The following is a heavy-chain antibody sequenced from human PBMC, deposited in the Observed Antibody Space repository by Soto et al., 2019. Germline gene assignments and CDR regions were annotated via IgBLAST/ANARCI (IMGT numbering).Heavy chain of an antibody. CDR1: GYTFSSYY. V-gene: IGHV1-46*01. CDR2: INPSGDSA. CDR3: ARRATSSFWGGDCLDY. J-gene: IGHJ4*02. Sequence: QVLLVQSGAEVKKPGASVNISCKASGYTFSSYYMHWVRQAPGQGLEWMGIINPSGDSASYAEKFQGRVTMTRDTSTSTVYMELSSLRSEDTAVYYCARRATSSFWGGDCLDYWGQGSLVSVSS. D-gene: IGHD3-3*01.